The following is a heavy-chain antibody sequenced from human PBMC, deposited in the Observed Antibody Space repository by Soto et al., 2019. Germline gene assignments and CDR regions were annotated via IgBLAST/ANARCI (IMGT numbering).Heavy chain of an antibody. CDR2: VNRDGSEK. Sequence: GGSLRLSCAASGFTFSSYAMSWVRQAPGKGLEWVANVNRDGSEKYYVDSVRGRFTISRDNAKNTLYLQMNSLRAEDTAVYYCAAIFGVPRVYWGQGTLVTVSS. CDR1: GFTFSSYA. J-gene: IGHJ4*02. V-gene: IGHV3-7*01. CDR3: AAIFGVPRVY. D-gene: IGHD3-3*01.